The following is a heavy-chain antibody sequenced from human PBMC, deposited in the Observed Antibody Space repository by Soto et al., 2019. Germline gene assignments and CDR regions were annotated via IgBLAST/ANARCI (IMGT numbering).Heavy chain of an antibody. D-gene: IGHD4-17*01. CDR2: IYSGGST. V-gene: IGHV3-53*01. J-gene: IGHJ4*02. Sequence: GGSLRLSCAASGFTVSSNYMSWVRQAPGKGLEWVSVIYSGGSTYYADSVKGRFTISRDNSKNTLYLQMNSLRAEDTAVYYCARDLRNGEYVGWGQGTLVTVSS. CDR3: ARDLRNGEYVG. CDR1: GFTVSSNY.